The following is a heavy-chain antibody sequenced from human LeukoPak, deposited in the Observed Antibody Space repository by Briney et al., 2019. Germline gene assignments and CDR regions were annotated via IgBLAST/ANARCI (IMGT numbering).Heavy chain of an antibody. J-gene: IGHJ4*02. Sequence: GGSLRLSCAASGFTFSSYAMSWVRQAPGKGLEWVSSISSSSSYIYYADSVKGRFTIPRDNAKNSLYLQMNSLRAEDTAVYYCAGGIGTMVRSTWGQGTLVTVSS. CDR3: AGGIGTMVRST. CDR2: ISSSSSYI. V-gene: IGHV3-21*01. D-gene: IGHD3-10*01. CDR1: GFTFSSYA.